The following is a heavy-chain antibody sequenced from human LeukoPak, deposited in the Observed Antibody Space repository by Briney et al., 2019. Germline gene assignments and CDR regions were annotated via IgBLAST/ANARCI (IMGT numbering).Heavy chain of an antibody. D-gene: IGHD6-13*01. CDR2: IYYSGST. CDR1: GGSISSGGYY. CDR3: VSSKQLVLLFY. J-gene: IGHJ4*02. Sequence: SETLSLTCTVSGGSISSGGYYWSWIRQHPGKGLEWIGYIYYSGSTYYNPSLKSRVTISVDTSKNQFSLKLSSVTAADTAVYYCVSSKQLVLLFYWGQGTLVTVSS. V-gene: IGHV4-31*03.